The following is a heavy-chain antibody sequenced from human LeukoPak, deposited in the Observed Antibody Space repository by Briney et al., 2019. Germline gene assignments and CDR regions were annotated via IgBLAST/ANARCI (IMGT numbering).Heavy chain of an antibody. Sequence: SETLSLTCTVSGGSISSYYWSWIRQPPGKGLEWIGYIYYSGSTNYNPSLKSRVTISVGTSKNQFSLKLSSVTAADTAVYYCARGGAALTTFDYWGQGTLVTVSS. J-gene: IGHJ4*02. CDR3: ARGGAALTTFDY. CDR2: IYYSGST. D-gene: IGHD1-26*01. V-gene: IGHV4-59*01. CDR1: GGSISSYY.